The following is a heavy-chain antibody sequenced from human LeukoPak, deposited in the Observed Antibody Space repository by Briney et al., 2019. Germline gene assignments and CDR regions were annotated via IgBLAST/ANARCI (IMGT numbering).Heavy chain of an antibody. CDR2: IRYDGSNK. J-gene: IGHJ3*02. Sequence: PGGSLRLSCAASGFTFSSYGMHWVRQAPGKGLEWVAFIRYDGSNKYYADSVKGRFTISRDNAKKSLYLQMNSLRAEDTAVYYCARDHHRRLYDSQARDTFDIWGQGTMVTVSS. V-gene: IGHV3-30*02. CDR1: GFTFSSYG. D-gene: IGHD3-22*01. CDR3: ARDHHRRLYDSQARDTFDI.